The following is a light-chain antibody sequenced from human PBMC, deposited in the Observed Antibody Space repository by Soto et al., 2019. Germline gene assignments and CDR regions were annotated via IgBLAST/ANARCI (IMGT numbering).Light chain of an antibody. V-gene: IGLV4-60*02. J-gene: IGLJ2*01. CDR2: LEGSGSY. CDR3: ETWESNTVV. Sequence: QSVLTQSSSASASLGSSVKLTCTLSSGHSTYIIAWHQQQPGKAPRYLMKLEGSGSYNKGSGVPDRFSGSSSGADRYLTISNLQFDDEADYYCETWESNTVVFGGGTKLTVL. CDR1: SGHSTYI.